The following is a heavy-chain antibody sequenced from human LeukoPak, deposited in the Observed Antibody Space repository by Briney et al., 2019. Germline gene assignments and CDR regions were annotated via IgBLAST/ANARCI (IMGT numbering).Heavy chain of an antibody. CDR1: GFNFIYYS. CDR2: INKDGSEK. CDR3: ARDFCTTNPESH. V-gene: IGHV3-7*01. D-gene: IGHD2/OR15-2a*01. J-gene: IGHJ4*02. Sequence: GGSLRLSCAASGFNFIYYSMTWVRQAPGKGLEWVANINKDGSEKYYVDSVEGRFSISRDNAENLLYLQMDSLRAEDTAVYYCARDFCTTNPESHWGQGTLVTVSS.